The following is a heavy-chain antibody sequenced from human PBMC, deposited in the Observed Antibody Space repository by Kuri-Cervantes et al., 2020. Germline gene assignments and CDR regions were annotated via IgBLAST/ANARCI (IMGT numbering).Heavy chain of an antibody. D-gene: IGHD3-16*01. CDR3: SRAGGLRGYFDL. J-gene: IGHJ2*01. Sequence: GESLKISCAASGFTVSNYELNWVRQAPGKGLEWVSNINSGGRTLYAESVKGRYTISRDNDKNTLYLQMNRLRAEDTAVYYCSRAGGLRGYFDLWGRGTLVTVSS. CDR2: INSGGRT. CDR1: GFTVSNYE. V-gene: IGHV3-48*03.